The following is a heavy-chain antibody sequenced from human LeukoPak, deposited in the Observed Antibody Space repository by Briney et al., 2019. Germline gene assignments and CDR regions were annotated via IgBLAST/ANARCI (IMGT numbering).Heavy chain of an antibody. CDR2: IYYSGST. CDR3: ARTGGDFYWYFDL. D-gene: IGHD4-17*01. V-gene: IGHV4-39*07. Sequence: SETLSLTCTVSGGSISSSSYYWGWIRQPPGKGLEWIGSIYYSGSTYYNPSLKSRVTISVDTSKNQFSLKLNSVTAADTAVYYCARTGGDFYWYFDLWGRGTLVTVSS. J-gene: IGHJ2*01. CDR1: GGSISSSSYY.